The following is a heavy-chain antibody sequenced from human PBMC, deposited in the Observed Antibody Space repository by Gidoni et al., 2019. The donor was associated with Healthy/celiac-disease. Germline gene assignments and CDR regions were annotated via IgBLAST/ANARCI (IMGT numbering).Heavy chain of an antibody. CDR2: INHSGST. V-gene: IGHV4-34*01. Sequence: QVQLQQWGAGLLKPSETLSLTCAVYGGSFSGYYWSWIRQPPGKGLDWIGEINHSGSTNYNPSLKSRVTISVDTSKNQFSLKLSSVTAADTAVYYCARGAEDGSGSYYSFDYWGQGTLVTVSS. CDR3: ARGAEDGSGSYYSFDY. J-gene: IGHJ4*02. CDR1: GGSFSGYY. D-gene: IGHD3-10*01.